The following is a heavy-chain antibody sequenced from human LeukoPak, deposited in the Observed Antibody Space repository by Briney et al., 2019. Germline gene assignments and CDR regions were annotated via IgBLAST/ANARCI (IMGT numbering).Heavy chain of an antibody. CDR2: IYYSGST. V-gene: IGHV4-59*01. CDR3: AGGLYYYYGMDV. Sequence: PSETLSLTCTVSGGSISSYYWSWIRQPPGKGLEWIGYIYYSGSTNYNPSLKSQVTISVDTSKNQFSLKLSSVTAADTAVYYCAGGLYYYYGMDVWGQGTTVTVSS. CDR1: GGSISSYY. J-gene: IGHJ6*02. D-gene: IGHD3-16*01.